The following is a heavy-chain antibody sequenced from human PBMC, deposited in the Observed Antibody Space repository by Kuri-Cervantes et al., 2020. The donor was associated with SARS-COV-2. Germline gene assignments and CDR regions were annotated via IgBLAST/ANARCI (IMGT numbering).Heavy chain of an antibody. CDR1: GYTFTSYG. CDR3: ARRSRGARWFDP. D-gene: IGHD3-16*01. Sequence: ASVKVSCKASGYTFTSYGTSWVRQAPGQGLEWMGWISAYNGNTNYAQKLQGRVTMTTDTSTSTAYMEPRSLRSDDTAVYYCARRSRGARWFDPWGQGTRVTGSS. V-gene: IGHV1-18*04. CDR2: ISAYNGNT. J-gene: IGHJ5*02.